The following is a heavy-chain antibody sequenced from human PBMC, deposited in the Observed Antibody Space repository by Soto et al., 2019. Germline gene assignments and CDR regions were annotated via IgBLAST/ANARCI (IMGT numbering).Heavy chain of an antibody. V-gene: IGHV3-7*01. D-gene: IGHD4-17*01. CDR2: VKQDGSTK. Sequence: EVQLVESGGGLVQPGGSLTLSCAASGFAFTKYWVSWVRQAPGKALEWLADVKQDGSTKYYVDSVKGRFTISRDSAENSLNLQMKSLRAEDTAIYYCARDSKDYGDYGWYFDLWGRGTLVTVSP. CDR3: ARDSKDYGDYGWYFDL. J-gene: IGHJ2*01. CDR1: GFAFTKYW.